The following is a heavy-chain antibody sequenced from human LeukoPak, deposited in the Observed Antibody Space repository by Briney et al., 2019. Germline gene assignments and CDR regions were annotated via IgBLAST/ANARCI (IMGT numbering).Heavy chain of an antibody. Sequence: PGGSLRLSCAASGFTFSSCGMHWVRQAPGKGLEWVAVISYDGSNKYYADSVKGRFTISRDNSKNTLYLQMNSLRAEDTAVYYCAKERYCSTTSCSPGVWGEGALVAVSS. V-gene: IGHV3-30*18. D-gene: IGHD2-2*01. CDR2: ISYDGSNK. CDR1: GFTFSSCG. J-gene: IGHJ4*02. CDR3: AKERYCSTTSCSPGV.